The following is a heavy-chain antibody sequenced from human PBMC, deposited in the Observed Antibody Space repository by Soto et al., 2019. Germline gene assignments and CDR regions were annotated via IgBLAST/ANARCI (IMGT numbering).Heavy chain of an antibody. CDR1: GGTFSSYA. J-gene: IGHJ4*02. CDR3: EREEVGAPDY. CDR2: SIPIFGTA. V-gene: IGHV1-69*12. D-gene: IGHD3-16*01. Sequence: QVQLVQSGAEVKKPGSSVKVSCKASGGTFSSYAISWVRQAPGQGLEWMGGSIPIFGTANYAQKFQGRVTSTADESTSTADMELSSLRSEDTAVYYCEREEVGAPDYWGQGTLVTVSA.